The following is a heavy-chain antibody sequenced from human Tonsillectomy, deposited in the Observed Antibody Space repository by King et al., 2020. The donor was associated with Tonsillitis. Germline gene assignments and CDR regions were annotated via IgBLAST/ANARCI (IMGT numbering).Heavy chain of an antibody. CDR3: ARPRGYYYDSSGDGYFDL. V-gene: IGHV3-20*04. J-gene: IGHJ2*01. CDR2: INWNGGST. CDR1: GFTFDDYG. D-gene: IGHD3-22*01. Sequence: VQLVESGGGVVRPGGSLRLSCAASGFTFDDYGMSWVRQAPGKGLEWVSGINWNGGSTGYADSVKGRFTISRDNAKNSLYLQMNSLRAEDTALYYCARPRGYYYDSSGDGYFDLWGRGTLVTVSS.